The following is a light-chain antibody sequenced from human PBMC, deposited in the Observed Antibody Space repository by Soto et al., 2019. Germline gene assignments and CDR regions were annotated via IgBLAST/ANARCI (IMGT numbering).Light chain of an antibody. V-gene: IGKV3-11*01. CDR3: QQRSNWPRT. CDR1: QSVSSN. Sequence: EIVMTQSPATLSVSPGERATLSCRASQSVSSNLAWYQQKPCQAPRLLIYAASTRATGIPVRFSGSGSGTDFTLTISSLEPEDFAVYYCQQRSNWPRTFGPGTKVDIK. CDR2: AAS. J-gene: IGKJ3*01.